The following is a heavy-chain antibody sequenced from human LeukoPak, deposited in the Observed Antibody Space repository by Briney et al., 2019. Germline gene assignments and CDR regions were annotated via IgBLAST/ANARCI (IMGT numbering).Heavy chain of an antibody. V-gene: IGHV4-4*07. J-gene: IGHJ4*02. D-gene: IGHD6-6*01. CDR3: ARELVEAFDY. Sequence: PSETLSLTWTVSGXSISSYYGSWIRQPAGKGLEWIGRIYTSGSTNYNLSLKSRVTMSVDTSKNQFSLKLSSVTAADTAVYYCARELVEAFDYWGQGTLVTVSS. CDR1: GXSISSYY. CDR2: IYTSGST.